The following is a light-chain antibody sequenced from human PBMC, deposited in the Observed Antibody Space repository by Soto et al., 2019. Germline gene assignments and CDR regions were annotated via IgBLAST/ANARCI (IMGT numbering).Light chain of an antibody. CDR2: GAS. CDR1: QSVSSSY. CDR3: QQYGSSRT. Sequence: EIVLTQSPGTLSLSPGERATLSFRASQSVSSSYLAWYQQKPGQAPRLLIYGASSRATGIPDGFSGSGSGTDFTLTISRLEPKDFAVYYCQQYGSSRTFGQGTKVDI. J-gene: IGKJ1*01. V-gene: IGKV3-20*01.